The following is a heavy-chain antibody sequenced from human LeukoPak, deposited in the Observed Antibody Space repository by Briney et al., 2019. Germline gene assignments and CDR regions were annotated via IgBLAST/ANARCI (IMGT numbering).Heavy chain of an antibody. D-gene: IGHD5-18*01. J-gene: IGHJ3*02. Sequence: GGSLRLSCAASGFSFTSYAMSWVRQAPGKGLEWVSVISGSGDSTYYADSVKDRFTISRDNSKSTLYLQMNSLRAEDTAVYYCARGWIQLWNDAFDIWGQGTMVTVSS. V-gene: IGHV3-23*01. CDR2: ISGSGDST. CDR1: GFSFTSYA. CDR3: ARGWIQLWNDAFDI.